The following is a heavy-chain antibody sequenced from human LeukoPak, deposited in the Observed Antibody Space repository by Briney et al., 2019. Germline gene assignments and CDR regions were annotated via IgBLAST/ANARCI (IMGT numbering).Heavy chain of an antibody. D-gene: IGHD3-22*01. Sequence: PSETLSPTCTVYGGSFSGYYWSWIRQPPGKGLEWIGEINHSGSTNYNPSLKSRVTILVGTSKNQFSLKLSSVTAADTAVYYCARGIVVTLPGGYYYGMDVWGQGTTVTVSS. CDR1: GGSFSGYY. V-gene: IGHV4-34*01. CDR2: INHSGST. CDR3: ARGIVVTLPGGYYYGMDV. J-gene: IGHJ6*02.